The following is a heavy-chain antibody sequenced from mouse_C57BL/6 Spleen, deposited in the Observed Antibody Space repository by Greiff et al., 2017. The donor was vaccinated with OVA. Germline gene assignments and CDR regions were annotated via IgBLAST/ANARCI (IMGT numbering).Heavy chain of an antibody. CDR3: ARAGYGNYLSYAMDY. D-gene: IGHD2-1*01. J-gene: IGHJ4*01. Sequence: VQLQQPGTELVKPGASVKLSCKASGYTFTSYWMHWVKQRPGQGLEWIGNINPSNGGTNYNEKFKSKATLTVDKSSSTAYMQLSSLTSEDSAVYYCARAGYGNYLSYAMDYWGQGTSVTVSS. V-gene: IGHV1-53*01. CDR1: GYTFTSYW. CDR2: INPSNGGT.